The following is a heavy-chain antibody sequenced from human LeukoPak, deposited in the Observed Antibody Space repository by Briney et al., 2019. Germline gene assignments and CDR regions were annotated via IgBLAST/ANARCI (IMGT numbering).Heavy chain of an antibody. Sequence: GGSLRLSCAASGFTFSSYEVNWVRQAPGKGLEWVSYISSSGSTKYYADSVKGRFTISRDNAKNSLYLQMNSLRAEDTAVYYCARKDYGGYAYYYYYGLDVWGKGTTVTVSS. CDR1: GFTFSSYE. CDR3: ARKDYGGYAYYYYYGLDV. D-gene: IGHD5-12*01. V-gene: IGHV3-48*03. CDR2: ISSSGSTK. J-gene: IGHJ6*04.